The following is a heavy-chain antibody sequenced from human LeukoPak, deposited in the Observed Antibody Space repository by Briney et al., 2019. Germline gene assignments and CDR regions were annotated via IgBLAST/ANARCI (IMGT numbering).Heavy chain of an antibody. J-gene: IGHJ6*02. D-gene: IGHD2-15*01. V-gene: IGHV4-30-2*01. CDR2: INHSGST. CDR1: GGSISSGGYS. Sequence: NPSQTLSLTCAVSGGSISSGGYSWSWIRQPPGKGLEWIGEINHSGSTNYNPSLKSRVTISVDTSKNQFSLKLSSVTAADTAVYYCARGLQGYCSGGSCYSVGYYYYYGMDVWGQGTTVTVSS. CDR3: ARGLQGYCSGGSCYSVGYYYYYGMDV.